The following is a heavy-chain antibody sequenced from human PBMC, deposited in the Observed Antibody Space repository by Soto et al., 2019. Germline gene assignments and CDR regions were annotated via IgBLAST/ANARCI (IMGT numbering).Heavy chain of an antibody. V-gene: IGHV3-74*01. CDR2: MNSDGSSI. CDR1: GFTFSAYW. Sequence: GSLRLSCAASGFTFSAYWMHWVRQTPGKGLVWVSRMNSDGSSIGYADSVKGRFTISRDNAKNTLYLQMNSLRAEDTAVYYCARVGCSGGSCIDYWGQGTLVTVSS. D-gene: IGHD2-15*01. J-gene: IGHJ4*02. CDR3: ARVGCSGGSCIDY.